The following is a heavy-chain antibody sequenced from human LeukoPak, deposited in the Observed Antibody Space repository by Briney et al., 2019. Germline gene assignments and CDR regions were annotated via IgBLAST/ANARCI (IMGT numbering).Heavy chain of an antibody. J-gene: IGHJ4*02. CDR3: ARERGGYCSSTSCSRGFDY. CDR2: IKQDGSEK. CDR1: GFTFSSYW. Sequence: GGSLRLSCAVSGFTFSSYWMSWVRQAPGKGLEWVANIKQDGSEKYYVDSVKGRFTISRDNTKNSLYLQMNSPRDEDTVVYYCARERGGYCSSTSCSRGFDYWGQGTPVTVSS. V-gene: IGHV3-7*01. D-gene: IGHD2-2*01.